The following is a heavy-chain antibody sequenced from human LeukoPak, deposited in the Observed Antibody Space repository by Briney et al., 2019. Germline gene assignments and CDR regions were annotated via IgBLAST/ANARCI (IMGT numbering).Heavy chain of an antibody. CDR1: GGSISSGSYY. CDR2: ICTSGST. Sequence: SQTLSLTCTVSGGSISSGSYYWSWIRQPAGKGLEWIGRICTSGSTNYNPSLKSRVTISVDTSKNQFSLKLSSVTAADTAVYYCARASGSYFWYYFDYWGQGTLVTVSS. D-gene: IGHD1-26*01. CDR3: ARASGSYFWYYFDY. V-gene: IGHV4-61*02. J-gene: IGHJ4*02.